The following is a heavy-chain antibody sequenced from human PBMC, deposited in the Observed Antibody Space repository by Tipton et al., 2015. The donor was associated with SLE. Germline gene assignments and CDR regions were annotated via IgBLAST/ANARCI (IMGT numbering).Heavy chain of an antibody. CDR1: GFTVNTNY. V-gene: IGHV3-7*04. CDR3: ARGFWSYDLSNSFYYGMDV. CDR2: INHDGGEI. D-gene: IGHD3-16*01. J-gene: IGHJ6*02. Sequence: SLRLSCAASGFTVNTNYMSWVRQAPGKGLEWVANINHDGGEIYYVDSVKGRFTVSRDNAKNLLYLQMNSLSAEDRAVYYCARGFWSYDLSNSFYYGMDVWGQGTTVTVSS.